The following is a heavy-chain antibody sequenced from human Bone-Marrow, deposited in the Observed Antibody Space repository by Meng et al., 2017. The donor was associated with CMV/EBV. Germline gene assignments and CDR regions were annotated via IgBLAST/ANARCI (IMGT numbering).Heavy chain of an antibody. V-gene: IGHV3-15*01. CDR3: TTGLSVAPDYYGMDV. CDR2: IKSKTDGGTT. J-gene: IGHJ6*02. CDR1: GFTFSNAW. D-gene: IGHD2-15*01. Sequence: GESLKISCAASGFTFSNAWMSWVRQAPGKGLEWVGRIKSKTDGGTTDYAAPVKGRFTISRDDSKSTLYLQMNSLKTEDTAVYYCTTGLSVAPDYYGMDVWGQGTTVTVSS.